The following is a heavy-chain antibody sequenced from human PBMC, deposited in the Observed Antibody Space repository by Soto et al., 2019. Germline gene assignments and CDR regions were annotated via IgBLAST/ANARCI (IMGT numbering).Heavy chain of an antibody. D-gene: IGHD1-26*01. CDR2: IYHSGST. J-gene: IGHJ6*02. V-gene: IGHV4-4*02. CDR1: GGSISSSNW. CDR3: ARVSGSYYYGMDV. Sequence: QVQLQESGPGLVKPSGTLSLTCAVSGGSISSSNWWSWVRQPPGKGLEWIGGIYHSGSTNYNPSLKIRVTISVDKSKIQFSLKLSSVTAADTAVYYCARVSGSYYYGMDVWGQGTTVTVSS.